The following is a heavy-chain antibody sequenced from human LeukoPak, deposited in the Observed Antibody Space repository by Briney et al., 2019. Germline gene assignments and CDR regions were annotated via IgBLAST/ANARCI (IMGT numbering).Heavy chain of an antibody. V-gene: IGHV3-30*02. CDR1: GFTFSSYG. CDR2: IRYDGSNK. Sequence: GGSLRLSCAASGFTFSSYGMHWVRQAPGKGLEWVAFIRYDGSNKYYADSVKGRFTISRDNSKNTLYLQMNSLRAEDTAVYDCAKGADYGETFDYWGQGTLVTVSS. CDR3: AKGADYGETFDY. J-gene: IGHJ4*02. D-gene: IGHD4-17*01.